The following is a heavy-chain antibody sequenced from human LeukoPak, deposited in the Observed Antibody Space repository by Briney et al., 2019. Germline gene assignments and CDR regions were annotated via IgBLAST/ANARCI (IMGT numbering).Heavy chain of an antibody. J-gene: IGHJ5*02. CDR1: GFTFDDYA. V-gene: IGHV3-9*01. Sequence: GGSLRLSCAASGFTFDDYAMHWVRQAPGEGLGWVSGTSWNSGSIGYADAVKGRFTISRDNAKNSLYLQMNSLRAEDTALYYCAKDFDRFLGQNWFDPWGQGTLVTVSS. D-gene: IGHD3-22*01. CDR3: AKDFDRFLGQNWFDP. CDR2: TSWNSGSI.